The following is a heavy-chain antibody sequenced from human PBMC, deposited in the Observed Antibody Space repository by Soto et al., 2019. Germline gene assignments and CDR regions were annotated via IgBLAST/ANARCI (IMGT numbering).Heavy chain of an antibody. Sequence: PGGSLRLSCAASGFTFGSYAMSWVRQAPGKGLEWVSAISGSGGSTYYADSVKGRFTISRDNSKNTLYLQMNSLRAEDTAVYYCAKTTGSLTGYPFDYWGQGTLVTVSS. V-gene: IGHV3-23*01. J-gene: IGHJ4*02. D-gene: IGHD3-9*01. CDR2: ISGSGGST. CDR3: AKTTGSLTGYPFDY. CDR1: GFTFGSYA.